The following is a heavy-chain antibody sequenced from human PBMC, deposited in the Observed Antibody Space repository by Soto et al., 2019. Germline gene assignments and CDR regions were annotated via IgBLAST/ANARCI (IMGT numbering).Heavy chain of an antibody. V-gene: IGHV3-48*01. CDR3: ARDPFFDPMGYYYYYYMDV. J-gene: IGHJ6*03. CDR1: GFTFSSYS. D-gene: IGHD3-9*01. Sequence: GGSLRLSCAASGFTFSSYSMNWVRQAPGKGLEWVSYISSSSSTIYYADSVKGRFTISRDNAKNSLYLQMNSLRAEDTAVYYCARDPFFDPMGYYYYYYMDVWGKGTTVTVSS. CDR2: ISSSSSTI.